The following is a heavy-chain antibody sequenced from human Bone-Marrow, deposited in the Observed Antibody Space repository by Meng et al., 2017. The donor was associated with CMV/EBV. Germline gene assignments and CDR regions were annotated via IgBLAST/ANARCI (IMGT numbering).Heavy chain of an antibody. D-gene: IGHD1-1*01. CDR2: IRSNSNMI. CDR1: GFTFSSYE. Sequence: LSLTCAASGFTFSSYEMNWVRQAPGKGLEWVSFIRSNSNMIKYADSVKGRFTISRDNAKNSVYLQMNSLRVEDTAVYYCARDDKWNPDYWGQGTLVTVSS. CDR3: ARDDKWNPDY. V-gene: IGHV3-48*03. J-gene: IGHJ4*02.